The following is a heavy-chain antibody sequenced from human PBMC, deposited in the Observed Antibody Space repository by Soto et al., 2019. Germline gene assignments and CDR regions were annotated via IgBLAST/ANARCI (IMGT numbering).Heavy chain of an antibody. CDR1: GFSFSSYG. CDR3: ATGQTAMANCFEY. J-gene: IGHJ4*02. CDR2: IWYDGSNE. D-gene: IGHD5-18*01. Sequence: QVQLVESGGGVVQPGRSLRLSCAASGFSFSSYGMHWVRQAPGKGLEWVAVIWYDGSNEYYADSVKGRFSISRDNSKNTLFLQMSRLKVEDTALYDCATGQTAMANCFEYCGQGTLVTVSP. V-gene: IGHV3-33*01.